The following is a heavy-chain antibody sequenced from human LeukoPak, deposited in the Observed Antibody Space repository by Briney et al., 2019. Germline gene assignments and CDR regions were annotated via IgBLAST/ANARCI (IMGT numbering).Heavy chain of an antibody. CDR3: ARHVPYCSSSSCSIYYFDY. CDR2: IYYRGST. J-gene: IGHJ4*02. Sequence: PSETLSLTCTVSGGSINSSTYYWGWIRQPPGKGLEWIGCIYYRGSTYYNPSLKSRVTTSVDTSKNQFSLKLSSVTVADTAVYYCARHVPYCSSSSCSIYYFDYWGQGTLVTVSS. V-gene: IGHV4-39*01. CDR1: GGSINSSTYY. D-gene: IGHD2-2*01.